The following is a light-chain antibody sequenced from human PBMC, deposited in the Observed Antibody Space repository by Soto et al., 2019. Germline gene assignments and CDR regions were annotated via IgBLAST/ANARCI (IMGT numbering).Light chain of an antibody. CDR2: DAS. V-gene: IGKV3-11*01. Sequence: EIVLTQSPGTLSLSPGERATLSCRASQSVSSSLAWYQQKPGQAPRLLIYDASNRATDIPARFSGSGSGTDFTLTISSLEPEDFAVYYCQQRSNWPPITFGQGTRLEI. J-gene: IGKJ5*01. CDR1: QSVSSS. CDR3: QQRSNWPPIT.